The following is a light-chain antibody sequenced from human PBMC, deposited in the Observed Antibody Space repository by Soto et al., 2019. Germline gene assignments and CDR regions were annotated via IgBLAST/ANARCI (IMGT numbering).Light chain of an antibody. V-gene: IGKV1-27*01. CDR2: GAS. Sequence: GDIVTITCRASQSISIWLAWYQQKPGNSPKLLVYGASTLHSGVPSRFSASGSGTDFILTISSLQSEDVATYYCQTYDKAPWTFGPGTKVDIK. J-gene: IGKJ1*01. CDR3: QTYDKAPWT. CDR1: QSISIW.